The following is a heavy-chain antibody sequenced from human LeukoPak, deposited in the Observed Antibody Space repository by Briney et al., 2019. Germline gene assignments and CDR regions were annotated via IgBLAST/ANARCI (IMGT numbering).Heavy chain of an antibody. J-gene: IGHJ3*02. D-gene: IGHD2-21*01. CDR2: ISAYNGNT. CDR3: ARDTYCGGDCYSDDAFDI. Sequence: ASVKVSCKASGYTFTSYGISWVRQAPGQGLEWMGWISAYNGNTNYAQKLQGRATMTTDTSTSTAYMELRSLRSDDTAVYYCARDTYCGGDCYSDDAFDIWGQGTMVTVSS. CDR1: GYTFTSYG. V-gene: IGHV1-18*01.